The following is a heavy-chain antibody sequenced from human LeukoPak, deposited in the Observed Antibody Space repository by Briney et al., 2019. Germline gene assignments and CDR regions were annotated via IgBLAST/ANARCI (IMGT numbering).Heavy chain of an antibody. V-gene: IGHV3-23*01. D-gene: IGHD3-3*01. J-gene: IGHJ4*02. Sequence: GGSLRLSCAASGFTLSSYAMSWVRQAPGKGLEWVSAISGSGGSTYYADSVKGRFTISRDNSKNTLYLQMNSLRAEDTAVYYCAKDPTIFGVVIEPRSVYFDYWGQGTLDTVSS. CDR2: ISGSGGST. CDR3: AKDPTIFGVVIEPRSVYFDY. CDR1: GFTLSSYA.